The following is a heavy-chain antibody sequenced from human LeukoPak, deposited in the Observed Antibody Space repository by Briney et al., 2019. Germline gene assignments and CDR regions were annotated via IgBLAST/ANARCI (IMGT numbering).Heavy chain of an antibody. CDR2: ISYSGST. CDR3: ARYQLGYYYMDV. Sequence: KPSETLSLTCTVSGGSISSYYWSWIRQPPGKGLDWIGYISYSGSTNSNPSLKSRVTISVDTSKNQFSLKLSSVTAADTAVYYCARYQLGYYYMDVWGKGTTVTVSS. CDR1: GGSISSYY. V-gene: IGHV4-59*01. D-gene: IGHD6-13*01. J-gene: IGHJ6*03.